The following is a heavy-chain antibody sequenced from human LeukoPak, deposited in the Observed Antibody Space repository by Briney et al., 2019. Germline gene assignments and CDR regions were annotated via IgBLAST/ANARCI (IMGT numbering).Heavy chain of an antibody. V-gene: IGHV3-53*01. J-gene: IGHJ4*02. Sequence: GGSLRLSCAASGYTFSRTYMSWVRQAPGKGLEWGSVIYSGGSTKYTDYVTGRGTISKDHSKKTLYLDRKSMGAEDTAVYYRARAPEYDSSGSHFDYWGQGTLVTVSS. CDR1: GYTFSRTY. CDR3: ARAPEYDSSGSHFDY. CDR2: IYSGGST. D-gene: IGHD3-22*01.